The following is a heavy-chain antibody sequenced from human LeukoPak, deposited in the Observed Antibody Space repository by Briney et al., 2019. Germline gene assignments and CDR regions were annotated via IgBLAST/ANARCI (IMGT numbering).Heavy chain of an antibody. J-gene: IGHJ3*02. V-gene: IGHV3-7*01. CDR3: ARIYSSSSSRGAFDI. CDR2: INQDGSEK. Sequence: GGSLRLSCAASRFTFSSYWMTWVRQAPGKGLEWVANINQDGSEKYYVDSVKGRFTISRDNAKNSLYLQMNSLRAEDTAVYYCARIYSSSSSRGAFDIWGQGTMVTVSS. CDR1: RFTFSSYW. D-gene: IGHD6-6*01.